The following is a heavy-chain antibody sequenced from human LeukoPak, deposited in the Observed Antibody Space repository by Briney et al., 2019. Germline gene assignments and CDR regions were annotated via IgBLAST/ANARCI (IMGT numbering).Heavy chain of an antibody. Sequence: GGSLRLSCAASGFTVSSNYMSWARQAPGKGLEGVSVMYSGGSTYYADSGKGRFTISRDNSKNTLYLQMNSLRAEDTAVYYCARAWGLGYCSGGTCYTDPYYFDYWGQGTLVTVSS. CDR1: GFTVSSNY. CDR2: MYSGGST. CDR3: ARAWGLGYCSGGTCYTDPYYFDY. D-gene: IGHD2-15*01. J-gene: IGHJ4*02. V-gene: IGHV3-53*01.